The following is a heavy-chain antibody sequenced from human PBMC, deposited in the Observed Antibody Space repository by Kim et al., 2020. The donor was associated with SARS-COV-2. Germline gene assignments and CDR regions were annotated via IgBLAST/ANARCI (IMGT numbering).Heavy chain of an antibody. CDR1: GFTFSSYG. CDR2: ISYDGSNK. V-gene: IGHV3-30*18. D-gene: IGHD3-10*01. CDR3: AKGALWFGELLFEQN. J-gene: IGHJ4*02. Sequence: GGSLRLSCAASGFTFSSYGMHWVRQAPGKGLEWVAVISYDGSNKYYADSVKGRFTISRDNSKNTLYLQMNSLRAEDTAVYYCAKGALWFGELLFEQNWGQGTLVTVSS.